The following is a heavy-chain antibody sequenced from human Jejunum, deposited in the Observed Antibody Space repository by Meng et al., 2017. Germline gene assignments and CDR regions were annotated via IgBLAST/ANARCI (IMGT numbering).Heavy chain of an antibody. D-gene: IGHD2-15*01. CDR2: MNQDGSEK. CDR3: ARDLGYSTFDI. J-gene: IGHJ3*02. CDR1: GFTFYKYW. Sequence: GGSLRLSCAASGFTFYKYWMSWVRQAPGKGLEWVDNMNQDGSEKNFLDSVKGRFTISRDNAKNSLDLQMDRLRAEDTAVYYCARDLGYSTFDIWGQGTMVTVSS. V-gene: IGHV3-7*01.